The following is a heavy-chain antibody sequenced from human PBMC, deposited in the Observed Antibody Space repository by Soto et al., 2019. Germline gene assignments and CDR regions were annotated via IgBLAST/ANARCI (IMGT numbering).Heavy chain of an antibody. D-gene: IGHD1-26*01. Sequence: EVQLVESGGGLVQPGGSQRLSCAASGFTFSDHYMNWVRQAPGKGLEWVGRIRNKANRYTTDYAASVKGRSTIARDDWKDSLYVQRTSLNTEDTAIYYCARDSGKGAYFDYWGHGTLATVSS. CDR3: ARDSGKGAYFDY. V-gene: IGHV3-72*01. J-gene: IGHJ4*01. CDR1: GFTFSDHY. CDR2: IRNKANRYTT.